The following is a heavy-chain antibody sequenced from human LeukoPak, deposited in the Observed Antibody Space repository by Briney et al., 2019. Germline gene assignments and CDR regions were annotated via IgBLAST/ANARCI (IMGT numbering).Heavy chain of an antibody. CDR3: ARHSTASGYLNYFDY. D-gene: IGHD1-1*01. Sequence: SETLSLTCTVSGGSMTSYYWSWIRQPAGKGLEWIGRIFTSGSTNYNPSLKSRVTMSVDMSKNLFSLNLTSVTAADTAVYYCARHSTASGYLNYFDYWGQGTLVTVSS. CDR2: IFTSGST. J-gene: IGHJ4*02. CDR1: GGSMTSYY. V-gene: IGHV4-4*07.